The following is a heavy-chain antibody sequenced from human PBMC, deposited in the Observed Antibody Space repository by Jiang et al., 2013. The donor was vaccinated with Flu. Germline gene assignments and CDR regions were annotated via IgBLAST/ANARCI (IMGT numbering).Heavy chain of an antibody. Sequence: TLSLTCTVSGGSISSYYWSWIRQPPGKGLEWIGYIYYSGSTNYNPSLKSRVTISVDTSKNQFSLKLSSVTAADTALYFCARERGITGIVWGQGTLVTVS. CDR1: GGSISSYY. V-gene: IGHV4-59*01. CDR3: ARERGITGIV. CDR2: IYYSGST. D-gene: IGHD3-10*01. J-gene: IGHJ3*01.